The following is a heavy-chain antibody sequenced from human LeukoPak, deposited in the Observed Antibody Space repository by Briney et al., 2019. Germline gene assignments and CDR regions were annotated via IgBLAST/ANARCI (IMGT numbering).Heavy chain of an antibody. CDR3: ARDPYYDFWSGYSIDAFDI. D-gene: IGHD3-3*01. J-gene: IGHJ3*02. CDR1: GRHISSYY. V-gene: IGHV4-4*07. CDR2: IYTCGST. Sequence: SETLSLTCTVSGRHISSYYWSWIRQPAGEGLEWIGRIYTCGSTNYNLSLQSRVTLSVDTSKNQFSLKLRSVPAAHTAVYYCARDPYYDFWSGYSIDAFDIWGQGTMVTVSS.